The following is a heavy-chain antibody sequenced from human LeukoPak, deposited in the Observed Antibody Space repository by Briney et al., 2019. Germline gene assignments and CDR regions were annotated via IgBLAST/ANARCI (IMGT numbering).Heavy chain of an antibody. CDR2: ISSSSSYI. V-gene: IGHV3-21*01. J-gene: IGHJ6*03. CDR3: ARPFYDSSGGYYYYYMDV. CDR1: GFTFSAYS. Sequence: PGGSLRLSCTASGFTFSAYSMNWVRQAPGKGLEWVSSISSSSSYIYYADSVKGRFTISRDNAKNSLYLQMNSLRAEDTAVYYCARPFYDSSGGYYYYYMDVWGKGTTVTISS. D-gene: IGHD3-22*01.